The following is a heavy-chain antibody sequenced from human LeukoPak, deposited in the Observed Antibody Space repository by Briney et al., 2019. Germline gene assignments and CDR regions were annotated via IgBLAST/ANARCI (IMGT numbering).Heavy chain of an antibody. CDR3: EREVLGDTMVRGVLGY. Sequence: SAVTVSCMACLGTFSNYPISWVRQAPGQGLEWMGMIIPILGIANYAQKFQGRVTINAEKYPSTAYMALNNQRSEGRAVYYCEREVLGDTMVRGVLGYWGQGTLVTVSS. CDR2: IIPILGIA. CDR1: LGTFSNYP. V-gene: IGHV1-69*04. D-gene: IGHD3-10*01. J-gene: IGHJ4*02.